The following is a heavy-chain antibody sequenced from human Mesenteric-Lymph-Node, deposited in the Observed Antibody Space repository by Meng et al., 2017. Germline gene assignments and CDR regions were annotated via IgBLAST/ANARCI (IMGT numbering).Heavy chain of an antibody. D-gene: IGHD7-27*01. CDR1: GGSISSGHF. CDR3: ASPLGILGIVDL. Sequence: QGELQASGPVLVKPSQTLSLTCTVSGGSISSGHFWSWIRQSPGKGLEWIGSIYYSGSTYYNPSLKSRVTISVDTSKNQFSLKLSSVTAADTAVYYCASPLGILGIVDLWGRGTLVTVSS. J-gene: IGHJ2*01. V-gene: IGHV4-39*01. CDR2: IYYSGST.